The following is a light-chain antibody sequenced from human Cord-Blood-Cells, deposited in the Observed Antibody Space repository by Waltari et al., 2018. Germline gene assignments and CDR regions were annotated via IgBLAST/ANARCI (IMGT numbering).Light chain of an antibody. CDR3: CSYAGSYTWV. Sequence: SALTHPRSVSGSPGQSVTISCTGTSSDVGGYNYASWYQQHPRKAPKLMICDVSKRPSGVPDRFSGSKSGDTASLTISGLQAEDEADYYGCSYAGSYTWVFGGGTKLTVL. CDR2: DVS. CDR1: SSDVGGYNY. V-gene: IGLV2-11*01. J-gene: IGLJ3*02.